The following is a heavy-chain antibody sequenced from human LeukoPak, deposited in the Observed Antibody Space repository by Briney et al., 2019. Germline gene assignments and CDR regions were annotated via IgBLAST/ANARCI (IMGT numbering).Heavy chain of an antibody. J-gene: IGHJ4*02. CDR3: ARDGYSSGWSPDPYFDY. V-gene: IGHV4-59*01. CDR1: GGSISSYY. CDR2: IYYSGGT. Sequence: RTSETLSLTRTVSGGSISSYYWSWIRQPPGKGLEWIGYIYYSGGTNYNPSLKSRVTISVDTSKSQFSLKLSSVTAADTAVYYCARDGYSSGWSPDPYFDYWGQGTLVTVSS. D-gene: IGHD6-19*01.